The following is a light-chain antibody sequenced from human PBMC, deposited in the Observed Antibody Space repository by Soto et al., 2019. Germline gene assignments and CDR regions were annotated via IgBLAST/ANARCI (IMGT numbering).Light chain of an antibody. CDR2: GAS. Sequence: EIVLTQSPGTLSLSPGERATLSCRASQSVSSSYLAWYQQKPGQAPRLLIYGASSWATGIPDRFSGSGSGTDFTLTISRLEPEDFEVYYCQQYGRSPLTFGGGTKVAIK. CDR3: QQYGRSPLT. CDR1: QSVSSSY. V-gene: IGKV3-20*01. J-gene: IGKJ4*01.